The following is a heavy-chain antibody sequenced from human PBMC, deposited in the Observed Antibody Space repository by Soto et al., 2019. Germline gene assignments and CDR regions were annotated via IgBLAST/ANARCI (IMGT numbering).Heavy chain of an antibody. CDR2: IVVGSGNT. J-gene: IGHJ6*02. D-gene: IGHD3-9*01. CDR3: AADIDILTGLTYYYYYGMDV. Sequence: QMQLVQSGPEVKKPGTSVKVSCKASGFTFTSSAVQWVRQARGQRLEWIGWIVVGSGNTNYAQKFQERVTITRDMSPSTAYMELSSLRSEDTAVYYCAADIDILTGLTYYYYYGMDVWGQGTTVTVSS. V-gene: IGHV1-58*01. CDR1: GFTFTSSA.